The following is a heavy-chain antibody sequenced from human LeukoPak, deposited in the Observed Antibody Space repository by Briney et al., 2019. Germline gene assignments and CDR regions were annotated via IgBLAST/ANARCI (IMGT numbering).Heavy chain of an antibody. V-gene: IGHV3-43*02. CDR3: PKGGCSGGNCYSYGMDA. CDR2: ISGGGGRS. J-gene: IGHJ6*02. CDR1: GFTFDDYA. D-gene: IGHD2-15*01. Sequence: LGGPLRLCCSAPGFTFDDYAMHWVPQGPGKGLEWIYLISGGGGRSNYADSVKGRVTISRDNSKISLYLQINSLRTEGSALYYCPKGGCSGGNCYSYGMDACGQGTTVTVSS.